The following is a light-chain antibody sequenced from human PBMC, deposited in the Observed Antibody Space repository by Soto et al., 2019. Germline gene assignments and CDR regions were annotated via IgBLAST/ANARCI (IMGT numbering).Light chain of an antibody. CDR3: NSYTSKSTGV. Sequence: QSVLTQHASVSGSPGQSITISCTGTSSDVGGYNYVSWYQQHPGKAPKLIIYEVSNRPSGVSNRFSGSKSGNTASLTISGLQAEDEADYYCNSYTSKSTGVFGTGTKLTVL. J-gene: IGLJ1*01. CDR1: SSDVGGYNY. V-gene: IGLV2-14*01. CDR2: EVS.